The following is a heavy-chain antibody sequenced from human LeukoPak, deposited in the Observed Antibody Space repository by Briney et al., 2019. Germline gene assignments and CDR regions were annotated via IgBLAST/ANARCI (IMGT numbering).Heavy chain of an antibody. V-gene: IGHV3-9*01. CDR1: GFTFDDYA. D-gene: IGHD6-19*01. CDR2: ISWNSGSI. Sequence: PGGSLRLSCAASGFTFDDYAMPWVRQAPGKGLEWVSGISWNSGSIGYADSVKGRFTISRDNAKNSLYLQMNSLRAEDTALYYCAKDRGSSGWYSAYYYYGMDVWGQGTTVTVSS. J-gene: IGHJ6*02. CDR3: AKDRGSSGWYSAYYYYGMDV.